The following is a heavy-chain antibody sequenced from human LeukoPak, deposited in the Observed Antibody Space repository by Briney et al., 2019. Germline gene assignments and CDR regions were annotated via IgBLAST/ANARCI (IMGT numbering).Heavy chain of an antibody. Sequence: GGSLRLSCAASGFTFSSYSMNWVRQAPGKGPEWVSSISSSSSYIYYADSVKGRFTISRDNAKNSLYLQMNSLRAEDTAVYYCAIDYGSGSYYNPSLDYWGQGTLVTVSS. V-gene: IGHV3-21*01. CDR2: ISSSSSYI. D-gene: IGHD3-10*01. CDR3: AIDYGSGSYYNPSLDY. J-gene: IGHJ4*02. CDR1: GFTFSSYS.